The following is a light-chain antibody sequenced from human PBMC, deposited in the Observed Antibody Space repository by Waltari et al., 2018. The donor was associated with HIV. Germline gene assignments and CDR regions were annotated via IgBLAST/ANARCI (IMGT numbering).Light chain of an antibody. CDR2: SAS. Sequence: DIQMTQSHSSLAASVGDRVTITCRASQTISRSLNWYQQKPGKAPNLLIYSASTLHSGVPSRFSGSGSGTEFTLTIRSLRPEDFATYYCQQSDRTPGSFGPGTKLEVK. J-gene: IGKJ3*01. CDR3: QQSDRTPGS. CDR1: QTISRS. V-gene: IGKV1-39*01.